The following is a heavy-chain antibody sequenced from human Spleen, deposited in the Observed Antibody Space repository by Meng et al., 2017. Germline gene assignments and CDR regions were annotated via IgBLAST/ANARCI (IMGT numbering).Heavy chain of an antibody. D-gene: IGHD4-17*01. V-gene: IGHV4-39*01. CDR3: ARLPTGFPNWFDP. J-gene: IGHJ5*02. CDR2: IYYSGST. Sequence: QLQLQESGPGLVKTSETLSLTCTVSGGSISSSNHYWDWIRQPPGKGLEWIGSIYYSGSTYYNPSLKSRVTISVDTSKNQFSLKLTSVTAADTAVYYCARLPTGFPNWFDPWGQGTLVTVSS. CDR1: GGSISSSNHY.